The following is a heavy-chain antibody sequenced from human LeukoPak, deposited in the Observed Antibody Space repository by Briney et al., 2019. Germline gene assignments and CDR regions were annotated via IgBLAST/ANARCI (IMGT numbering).Heavy chain of an antibody. Sequence: SETLSLTCTVSGGSISSYYWSWIRQPPGKGLEWIGYIYYSGSTNYNPSLKSRVTISVDTSKNQFSLKLSSVTAADTAVYYCAGGPARDAVGKYYFDYWGQGTLVTVSS. J-gene: IGHJ4*02. CDR2: IYYSGST. CDR1: GGSISSYY. D-gene: IGHD2-2*01. CDR3: AGGPARDAVGKYYFDY. V-gene: IGHV4-59*01.